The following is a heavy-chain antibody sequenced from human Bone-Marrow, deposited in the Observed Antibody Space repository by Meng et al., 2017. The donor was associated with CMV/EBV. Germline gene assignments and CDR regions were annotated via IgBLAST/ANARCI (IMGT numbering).Heavy chain of an antibody. CDR2: IIHSGNT. D-gene: IGHD6-6*01. CDR1: DGTFTGYY. CDR3: ARRQSIAARRFDP. Sequence: GSLRPSCAIYDGTFTGYYWSWIRQSPGKGLEWIGEIIHSGNTNYNPSLKSRVTISLDSSKNQFSLRLASVTAADTAVYYCARRQSIAARRFDPWGLGTQVTVSS. V-gene: IGHV4-34*12. J-gene: IGHJ5*02.